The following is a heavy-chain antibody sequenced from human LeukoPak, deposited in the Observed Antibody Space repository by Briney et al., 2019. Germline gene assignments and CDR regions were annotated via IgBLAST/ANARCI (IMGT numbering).Heavy chain of an antibody. J-gene: IGHJ5*02. CDR1: GCSIGSNTYF. Sequence: AETLSLTCNVSGCSIGSNTYFWGWIRRPPGKGLEWIGSIRYSGSTYYNPSLKSRVTISVDTSKNQSSLNLSSLTAADTAVYYCATSDTVSTYNWFDPWGQGTLVTVS. CDR3: ATSDTVSTYNWFDP. CDR2: IRYSGST. V-gene: IGHV4-39*01. D-gene: IGHD5/OR15-5a*01.